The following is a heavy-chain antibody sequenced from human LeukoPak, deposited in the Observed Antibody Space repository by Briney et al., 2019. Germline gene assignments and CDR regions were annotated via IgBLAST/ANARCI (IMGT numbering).Heavy chain of an antibody. CDR2: INPNSGGT. D-gene: IGHD2-15*01. CDR1: GYTFTGYY. CDR3: ARTRYPVSNYFDY. J-gene: IGHJ4*02. Sequence: GASVKVSCKASGYTFTGYYMHWVRQAPGQGLEWMGWINPNSGGTNYAQKFQGRVTMTRDTSISTAYMELSRLRSDDTAVYYCARTRYPVSNYFDYWGQGTLVTVSS. V-gene: IGHV1-2*02.